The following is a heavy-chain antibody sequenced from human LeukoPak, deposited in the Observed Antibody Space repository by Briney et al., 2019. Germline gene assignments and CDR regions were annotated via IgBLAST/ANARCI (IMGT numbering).Heavy chain of an antibody. J-gene: IGHJ4*02. Sequence: SVKVSCKASGGTFSSYAISWVRQAPGQGLEWMGGIIPIFGTANYAQKFQGRVTITADKSTSTAYMELSSLRSEDTAVYYCARSNYYGSGPNFEYWGQGTLVTVSS. CDR3: ARSNYYGSGPNFEY. D-gene: IGHD3-10*01. CDR1: GGTFSSYA. V-gene: IGHV1-69*06. CDR2: IIPIFGTA.